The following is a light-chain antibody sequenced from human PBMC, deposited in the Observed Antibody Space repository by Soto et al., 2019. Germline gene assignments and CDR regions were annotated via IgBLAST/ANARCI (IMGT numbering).Light chain of an antibody. CDR1: QSISDS. CDR2: EAS. Sequence: GDRVTITCRASQSISDSLAWYQQKPGKAPKLLIYEASSLKSGVPSRFSGSRYGTEYTLTISSLQPDDFATYYCQQYNGYWTFGQGTKVEIK. V-gene: IGKV1-5*03. J-gene: IGKJ1*01. CDR3: QQYNGYWT.